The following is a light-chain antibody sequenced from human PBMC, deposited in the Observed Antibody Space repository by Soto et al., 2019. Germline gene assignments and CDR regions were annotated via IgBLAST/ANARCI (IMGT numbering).Light chain of an antibody. CDR2: GAS. CDR3: QQYGSSPGIT. J-gene: IGKJ5*01. Sequence: EIVLTQSPGTLSLSPGERATLSCRASQSVSSSYLAWYQQKPGQAPRLLIYGASSRATGIPDRFSGSGSGTDFTLTISGLEPDDFAVYYCQQYGSSPGITFGQGTRLEIK. CDR1: QSVSSSY. V-gene: IGKV3-20*01.